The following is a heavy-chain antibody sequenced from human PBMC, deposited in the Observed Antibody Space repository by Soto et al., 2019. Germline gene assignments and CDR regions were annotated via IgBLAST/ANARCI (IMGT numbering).Heavy chain of an antibody. CDR1: VFPFGANA. D-gene: IGHD1-26*01. CDR3: ATEMGATQGTFDN. Sequence: GESLKISCVVSVFPFGANAMSWVRQAPGKGLEWVSGLSNTGRRTSYADSVKGRFNISRDNSENTVYLQMNSLRVEDTAVYYCATEMGATQGTFDNWGQGTLVTVYS. CDR2: LSNTGRRT. J-gene: IGHJ4*02. V-gene: IGHV3-23*01.